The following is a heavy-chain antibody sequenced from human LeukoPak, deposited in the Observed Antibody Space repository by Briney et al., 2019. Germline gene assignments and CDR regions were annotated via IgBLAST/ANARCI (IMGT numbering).Heavy chain of an antibody. CDR2: FDPEDGET. Sequence: ASVNVSCKVSGYTLTELSMHWVRQAPGKGLEWMGGFDPEDGETIYAQKFQGRVTMTEDTSTDTAYMELSSLRSEDTAVYYCAPGAGYSGSFDYWGQGTLVTVSS. CDR1: GYTLTELS. CDR3: APGAGYSGSFDY. V-gene: IGHV1-24*01. D-gene: IGHD5-12*01. J-gene: IGHJ4*02.